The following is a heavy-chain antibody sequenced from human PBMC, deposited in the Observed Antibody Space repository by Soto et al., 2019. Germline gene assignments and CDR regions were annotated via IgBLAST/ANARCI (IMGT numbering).Heavy chain of an antibody. J-gene: IGHJ4*02. V-gene: IGHV1-18*01. Sequence: ASVKVSCKASGYTFTSYGISWVRQAPGQGLEWMGWISAYNGNTNYAQKLQGRVTMTTDTSTSTAYMELRSLRSDDTAVYYCARDKHPLGIADYWGYWGQGTLVTVSS. CDR3: ARDKHPLGIADYWGY. CDR1: GYTFTSYG. CDR2: ISAYNGNT. D-gene: IGHD6-13*01.